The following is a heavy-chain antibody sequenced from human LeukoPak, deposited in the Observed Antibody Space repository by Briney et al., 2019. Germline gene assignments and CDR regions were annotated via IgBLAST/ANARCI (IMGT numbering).Heavy chain of an antibody. V-gene: IGHV4-39*01. Sequence: SETLSLTCTVSGGSISSSSYYWGWIRQPPGKGLEWIGSIYYSGSTYYNPSLKSRVTISVDTSKNQFSLKLSSVTAADTAVYYCASSQLKAGVCYICPFGGGLFDYWGQGTLVTVSS. CDR3: ASSQLKAGVCYICPFGGGLFDY. D-gene: IGHD2-8*01. J-gene: IGHJ4*02. CDR1: GGSISSSSYY. CDR2: IYYSGST.